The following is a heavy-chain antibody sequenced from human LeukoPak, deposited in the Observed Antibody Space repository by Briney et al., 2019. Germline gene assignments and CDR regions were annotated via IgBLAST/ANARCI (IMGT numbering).Heavy chain of an antibody. CDR3: ARDQVATSVFFDH. CDR1: GGSFSGYY. CDR2: INHSGST. D-gene: IGHD5-12*01. V-gene: IGHV4-34*01. Sequence: SETLSLTCAVYGGSFSGYYWSWIRQPPGKGLEWIGEINHSGSTNYNPSLKSRVTISVDTSKNQFSLKLSSVTAADTAVYYCARDQVATSVFFDHRGQGTLVTVSS. J-gene: IGHJ5*02.